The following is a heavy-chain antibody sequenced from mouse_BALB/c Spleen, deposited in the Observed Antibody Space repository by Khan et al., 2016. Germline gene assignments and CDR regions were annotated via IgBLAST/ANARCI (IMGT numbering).Heavy chain of an antibody. CDR3: ARAWYSMDY. Sequence: QVQLQQSGAELMKPGASVKISCKSTGYTFSNYWIEWVKQRPGHGLEWIGDILPGSGKSNYNENLKGKATFTADTSSNTVYMQLSSLTSEDSAVYYCARAWYSMDYWGQGTSVTVSS. V-gene: IGHV1-9*01. J-gene: IGHJ4*01. CDR2: ILPGSGKS. CDR1: GYTFSNYW.